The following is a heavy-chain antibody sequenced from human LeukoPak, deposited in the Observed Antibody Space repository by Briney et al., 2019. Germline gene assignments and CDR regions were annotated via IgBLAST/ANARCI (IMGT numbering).Heavy chain of an antibody. CDR1: GGSITSGGYY. V-gene: IGHV4-31*03. D-gene: IGHD2-15*01. J-gene: IGHJ4*02. CDR3: AKVVGATSIDY. Sequence: PSQTLSLTCTVSGGSITSGGYYWDWIRQHPGKGLEWIGYIYYSGSTYYNPSLKSRVTISVDTAKNQFALKLSSVTAADTAVYYCAKVVGATSIDYWGQGILVTVSS. CDR2: IYYSGST.